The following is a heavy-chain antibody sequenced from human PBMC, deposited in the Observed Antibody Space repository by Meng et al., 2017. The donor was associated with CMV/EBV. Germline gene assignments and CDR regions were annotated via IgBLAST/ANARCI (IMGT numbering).Heavy chain of an antibody. CDR1: GFTVSSNY. CDR3: ASYSSGWYIQH. V-gene: IGHV3-66*01. J-gene: IGHJ1*01. D-gene: IGHD6-19*01. Sequence: EGQLVGSGGVLVQPGGSLRLSCAASGFTVSSNYMSWVRQAPGKGLEWVPVIYSGGSTYYADSVEGRFTISRDNSKNTLYLQMNSLRAEDTAVYYCASYSSGWYIQHWGQGTLVTVSS. CDR2: IYSGGST.